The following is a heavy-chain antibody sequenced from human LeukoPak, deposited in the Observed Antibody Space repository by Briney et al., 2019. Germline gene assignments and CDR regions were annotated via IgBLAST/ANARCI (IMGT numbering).Heavy chain of an antibody. CDR2: ISGSGSST. D-gene: IGHD6-19*01. Sequence: GGSLRLSCAASGFTFSSYAMSWVRQAPGKGLEWVSGISGSGSSTYYADSVKGRFTISRDNTNNTLYLQMTSLRAEDTAVYYCAKRLYPGYTSGNFDYWGQGTLVTVSS. CDR1: GFTFSSYA. CDR3: AKRLYPGYTSGNFDY. V-gene: IGHV3-23*01. J-gene: IGHJ4*02.